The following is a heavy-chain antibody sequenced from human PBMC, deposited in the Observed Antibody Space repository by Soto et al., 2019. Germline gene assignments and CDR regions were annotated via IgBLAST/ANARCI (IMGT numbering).Heavy chain of an antibody. CDR1: GDSVSSNSAA. V-gene: IGHV6-1*01. D-gene: IGHD1-7*01. Sequence: QTLSLTCAISGDSVSSNSAAWNWIRQSPSRGLEWLGRTYYRSKWYNDYAVSVKSRITINPDTSKNQFSLQLNSVTPEDTTVYYCARNWNYDPPYGMDVWGQGTTVTVSS. CDR3: ARNWNYDPPYGMDV. J-gene: IGHJ6*02. CDR2: TYYRSKWYN.